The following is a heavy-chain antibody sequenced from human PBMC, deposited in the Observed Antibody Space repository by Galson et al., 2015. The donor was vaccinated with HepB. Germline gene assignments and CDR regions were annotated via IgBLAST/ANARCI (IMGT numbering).Heavy chain of an antibody. CDR3: ARANYDYIRPYYYYYMDV. CDR1: GYTFTSYA. Sequence: SVKVSCKASGYTFTSYAMNWVRQAPGQGLEWMGWINTNTGNPTYAQGFTGRFVFSLDTSVSTAYLQISSLKAEDTAVYYCARANYDYIRPYYYYYMDVWGKGTTVTVSS. J-gene: IGHJ6*03. CDR2: INTNTGNP. D-gene: IGHD3-16*01. V-gene: IGHV7-4-1*02.